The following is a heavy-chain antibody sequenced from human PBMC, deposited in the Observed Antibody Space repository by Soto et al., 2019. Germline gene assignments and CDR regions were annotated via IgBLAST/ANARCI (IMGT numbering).Heavy chain of an antibody. CDR1: GGSVSSGSYY. D-gene: IGHD2-15*01. Sequence: QVQLQESGPGLVKPSETLSLTCTVSGGSVSSGSYYWSWIRQPPGKGLEWIGYIYYSGSTNYNPSLKSRVTISVDTSKNQFSLKLSSVTAADTAVYYCARDRIVGVPKYYYYGMDVWGQGTTVTVAS. CDR2: IYYSGST. CDR3: ARDRIVGVPKYYYYGMDV. V-gene: IGHV4-61*01. J-gene: IGHJ6*02.